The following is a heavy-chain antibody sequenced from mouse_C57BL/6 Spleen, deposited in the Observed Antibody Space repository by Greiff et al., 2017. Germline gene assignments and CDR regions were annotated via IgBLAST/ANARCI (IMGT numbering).Heavy chain of an antibody. CDR3: ARGGRYGSSNGGAMDY. CDR2: IDPSDSET. V-gene: IGHV1-52*01. D-gene: IGHD1-1*01. Sequence: QVQLQQPGAELVRPGSSVKLSCKASGYTFTSYWMHWVKQRPIQGLEWIGNIDPSDSETHYNQKFKDKATLTVDKSSSTAYMQLSSLTSEDSAVYYCARGGRYGSSNGGAMDYWGQGTSVTVSS. J-gene: IGHJ4*01. CDR1: GYTFTSYW.